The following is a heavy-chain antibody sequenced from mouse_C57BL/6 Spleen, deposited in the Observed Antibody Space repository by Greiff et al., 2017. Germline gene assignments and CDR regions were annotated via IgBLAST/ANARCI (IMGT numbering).Heavy chain of an antibody. CDR3: ARYETAQATGY. CDR2: IDPEDGET. CDR1: GFNSKVYY. Sequence: VQLKQSGAELVQPGASVKLWCTACGFNSKVYYMHWVKQRTEQGLEWIGRIDPEDGETKYAPKFQGKATITADTSSNTAYLQFSSLTPEDTAGYYCARYETAQATGYWSHGTTLLDS. V-gene: IGHV14-2*01. D-gene: IGHD3-2*02. J-gene: IGHJ2*01.